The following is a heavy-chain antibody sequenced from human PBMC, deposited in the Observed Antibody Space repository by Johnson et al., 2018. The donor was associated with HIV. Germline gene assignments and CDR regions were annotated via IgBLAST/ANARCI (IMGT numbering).Heavy chain of an antibody. Sequence: QVQLVESGGGVVQPGRSLRLSCAASGFTFSSYGMHWVRQAPGKGLEWVAVIWYDGSNKYYADSVKGRFTISRDNSKNTLYLQMNGLRDEDTAWYYCARGRGYGAERGALDNWGQGTMVTVSS. CDR2: IWYDGSNK. CDR1: GFTFSSYG. CDR3: ARGRGYGAERGALDN. D-gene: IGHD4-17*01. V-gene: IGHV3-33*01. J-gene: IGHJ3*02.